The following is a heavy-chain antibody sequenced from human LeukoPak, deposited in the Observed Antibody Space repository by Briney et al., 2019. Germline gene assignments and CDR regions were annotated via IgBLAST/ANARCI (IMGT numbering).Heavy chain of an antibody. Sequence: SVKVSCKASGGTFSSYAISWVRQAPGQGLEWMGGIIPISGTANYAQKFQGRVTITTDESTSTAYMELSSLRSEDTAVYYCARAYCGGDCYPASFDYWGQGTLVTVSS. V-gene: IGHV1-69*05. J-gene: IGHJ4*02. CDR3: ARAYCGGDCYPASFDY. CDR1: GGTFSSYA. D-gene: IGHD2-21*02. CDR2: IIPISGTA.